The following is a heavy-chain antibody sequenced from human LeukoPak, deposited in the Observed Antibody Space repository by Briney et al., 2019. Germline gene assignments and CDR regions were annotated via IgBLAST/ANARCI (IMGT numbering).Heavy chain of an antibody. CDR3: ARDRTTVTTFCIGN. V-gene: IGHV3-23*01. CDR1: GFTFSSYS. J-gene: IGHJ4*02. D-gene: IGHD4-17*01. Sequence: GGSLRLSCAASGFTFSSYSMSWVRQPPGKGLEWVSDIGGGGDNTHFADSVKGRFTISRDNSKNTLYLQMNSLRAEDTAVYYCARDRTTVTTFCIGNWGQGTLVTVSS. CDR2: IGGGGDNT.